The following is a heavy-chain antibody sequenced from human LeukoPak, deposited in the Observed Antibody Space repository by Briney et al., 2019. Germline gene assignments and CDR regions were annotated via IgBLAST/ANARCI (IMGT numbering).Heavy chain of an antibody. CDR2: INPNSGGT. CDR3: ARGYCSSTSCYTRVYYYYYGMDV. CDR1: GYTFTGYY. V-gene: IGHV1-2*02. Sequence: GASVKVSCKASGYTFTGYYMHWVRQAPGQGLEWMGWINPNSGGTNYAQKFQGRVTMTRDTSISTAYMELSRLRSDDTAVYYCARGYCSSTSCYTRVYYYYYGMDVWGQGTTVTVSS. J-gene: IGHJ6*02. D-gene: IGHD2-2*02.